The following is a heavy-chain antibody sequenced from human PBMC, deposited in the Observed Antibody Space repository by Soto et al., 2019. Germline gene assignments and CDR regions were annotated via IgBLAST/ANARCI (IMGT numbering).Heavy chain of an antibody. CDR1: GYTFTGYY. CDR2: INPNSGGT. CDR3: ALSPGSSTFDY. Sequence: ASVKVSCKASGYTFTGYYMHWVRQAPGQGLEWMGWINPNSGGTNYAQKFQGWVTMARDTSISTAYMELSRLRSDDTAVYYCALSPGSSTFDYWGQGTLVTVSS. V-gene: IGHV1-2*04. D-gene: IGHD3-10*01. J-gene: IGHJ4*02.